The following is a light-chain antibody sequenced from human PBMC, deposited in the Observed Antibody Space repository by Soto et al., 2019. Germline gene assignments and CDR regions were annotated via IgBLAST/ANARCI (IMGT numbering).Light chain of an antibody. CDR1: QGINNY. Sequence: DILMTQSPSSLSASVGDRVTITCRASQGINNYLAWYQQKPGKVPKLLIYAASTLQSGVPSRFSGSGSGTDFTITISTLAPGDVATYYCQKYNSADRTFGGGTKVDIK. CDR2: AAS. J-gene: IGKJ4*02. V-gene: IGKV1-27*01. CDR3: QKYNSADRT.